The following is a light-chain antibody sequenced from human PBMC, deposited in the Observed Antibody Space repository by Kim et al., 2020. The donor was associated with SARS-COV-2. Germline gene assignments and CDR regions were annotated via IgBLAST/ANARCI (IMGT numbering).Light chain of an antibody. CDR1: QIVSTT. J-gene: IGKJ5*01. V-gene: IGKV3-15*01. CDR2: GAS. CDR3: QQFYNWPPIT. Sequence: SPGERAPLSCRASQIVSTTLAWYQQKPGQAPRLLLYGASTRATGIPARFSGSGSGTEFTLTISSLQSEDSAVYYCQQFYNWPPITFGQGTRLEIK.